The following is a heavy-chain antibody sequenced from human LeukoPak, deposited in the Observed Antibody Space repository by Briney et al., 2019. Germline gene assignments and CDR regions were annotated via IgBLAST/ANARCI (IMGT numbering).Heavy chain of an antibody. CDR1: GGSISSSSYY. J-gene: IGHJ4*02. Sequence: SETLSLTCTVSGGSISSSSYYWGWIRQPPGKGLEWIGSIYYSGSTYYNPSLKSRVTISVDTSKNQFSLKLSSVTAADTAVYYCARSHGSYFPHATKRYFDYWGQGTLVTVSS. CDR2: IYYSGST. D-gene: IGHD1-26*01. V-gene: IGHV4-39*01. CDR3: ARSHGSYFPHATKRYFDY.